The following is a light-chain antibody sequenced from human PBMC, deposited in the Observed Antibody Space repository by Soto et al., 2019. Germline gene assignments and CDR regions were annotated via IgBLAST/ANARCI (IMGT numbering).Light chain of an antibody. CDR3: SSYAGSNNFDV. V-gene: IGLV2-8*01. J-gene: IGLJ1*01. Sequence: QSVLTQPPPASGSPGQSVTISCTGTSSDVGGYNYVSWYQQHPGKAPKLMIYEVSKRPSGVPDRFSGSKSGNTASLTVSGLQAEDEADYYCSSYAGSNNFDVFGTGTKVTVL. CDR1: SSDVGGYNY. CDR2: EVS.